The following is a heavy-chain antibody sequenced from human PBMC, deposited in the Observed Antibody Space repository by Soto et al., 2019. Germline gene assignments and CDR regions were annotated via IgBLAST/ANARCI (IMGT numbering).Heavy chain of an antibody. D-gene: IGHD3-10*01. J-gene: IGHJ4*02. CDR3: TTDKSVWFGSPFYYYFDY. CDR1: GFTFSNAW. Sequence: PGGSLRLSCAASGFTFSNAWMSWVRQAPGKGLEWVGRIKSKTDGGTTDYAAPVKGRFTISRDDSKNTLYLQMNSLKTEDTAVYYCTTDKSVWFGSPFYYYFDYWGQGTLVTVSS. V-gene: IGHV3-15*01. CDR2: IKSKTDGGTT.